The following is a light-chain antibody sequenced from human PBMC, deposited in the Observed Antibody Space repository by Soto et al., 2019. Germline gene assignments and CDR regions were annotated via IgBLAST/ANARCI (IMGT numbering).Light chain of an antibody. J-gene: IGKJ5*01. Sequence: DIRMTQSPSTLSASVGDRGTITCRASQSISSWLAWYQQKPGKAPKLLIYKASSFESGAPSSFSGSGSGTEFTPTISSLKPDDFATYYCQQYNSYITFGQWTRLETK. CDR1: QSISSW. V-gene: IGKV1-5*03. CDR3: QQYNSYIT. CDR2: KAS.